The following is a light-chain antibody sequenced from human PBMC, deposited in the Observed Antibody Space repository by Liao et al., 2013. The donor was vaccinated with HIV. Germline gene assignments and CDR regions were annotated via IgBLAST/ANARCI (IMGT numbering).Light chain of an antibody. CDR3: QAWDSTTASYV. Sequence: SYELTQPSSLSVAPGKTARMTCGGNSIGSKSVHWYQQKPGQAPVLVIYDDSVRPSGIPERISGSNSGNTATLTISRVEAGDEADYYCQAWDSTTASYVFGTGTKVTVL. V-gene: IGLV3-21*01. J-gene: IGLJ1*01. CDR2: DDS. CDR1: SIGSKS.